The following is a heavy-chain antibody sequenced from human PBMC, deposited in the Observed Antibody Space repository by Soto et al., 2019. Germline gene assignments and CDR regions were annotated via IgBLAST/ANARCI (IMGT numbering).Heavy chain of an antibody. CDR2: IYNSGST. CDR1: GGSISSYY. J-gene: IGHJ5*01. Sequence: PSETLRLTCTVSGGSISSYYRSWIRQPAGKGLEWIGRIYNSGSTNYNPSLESRVTMSVDTSKNQFSLKLSSVTAAVTAVYYCARDWLRFGELSEYNWFDAWGQGTLVTVSS. V-gene: IGHV4-4*07. CDR3: ARDWLRFGELSEYNWFDA. D-gene: IGHD3-10*01.